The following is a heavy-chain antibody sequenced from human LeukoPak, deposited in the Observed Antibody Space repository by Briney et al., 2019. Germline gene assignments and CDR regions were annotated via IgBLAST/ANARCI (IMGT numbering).Heavy chain of an antibody. CDR2: LDSSGSII. J-gene: IGHJ4*02. CDR3: ARRISLEY. CDR1: GFTFSDYS. V-gene: IGHV3-11*01. D-gene: IGHD2-15*01. Sequence: GGSLRLSCATSGFTFSDYSMSWIRQAPGKGLEWVSYLDSSGSIIYYADPVKGRFTISRDNAKNSLYLQMNSLRAEDTAVYYCARRISLEYWGQGTLVTVSS.